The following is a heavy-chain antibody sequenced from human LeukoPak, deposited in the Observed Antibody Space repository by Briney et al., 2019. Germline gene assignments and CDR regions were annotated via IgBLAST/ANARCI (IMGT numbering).Heavy chain of an antibody. CDR2: LSAYNGNT. J-gene: IGHJ4*02. CDR3: ARDLDQYSGRYGGFGHDF. Sequence: GASVKVSCKASGHTFTSYGINWVRQAPGQGLEWMGWLSAYNGNTNYAQKLQGRVTMTTDTSTSTAYMELRSLRSDDTAVYYCARDLDQYSGRYGGFGHDFRGQGTLVTVSS. D-gene: IGHD1-26*01. V-gene: IGHV1-18*01. CDR1: GHTFTSYG.